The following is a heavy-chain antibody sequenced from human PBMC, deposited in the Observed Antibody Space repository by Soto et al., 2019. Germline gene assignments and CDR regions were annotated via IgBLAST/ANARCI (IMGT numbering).Heavy chain of an antibody. CDR3: ARSEGIAAAGQFDY. D-gene: IGHD6-13*01. Sequence: GSGPTLVNPTPPLTLTCTFSGFSLSTSGMCVSWIRQPPGKALEWLALIDWDDDKYYSTSLKTRLTISKDTSKNQVVLTMTNMDPVDTATYYCARSEGIAAAGQFDYWGQGTLVTVSS. V-gene: IGHV2-70*01. CDR1: GFSLSTSGMC. CDR2: IDWDDDK. J-gene: IGHJ4*02.